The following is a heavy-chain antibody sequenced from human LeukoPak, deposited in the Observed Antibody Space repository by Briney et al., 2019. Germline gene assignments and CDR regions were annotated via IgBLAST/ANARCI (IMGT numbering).Heavy chain of an antibody. V-gene: IGHV3-7*01. CDR2: IKQDGSEK. J-gene: IGHJ6*03. CDR3: ARDGFYYYYMDV. Sequence: PGGSLRLSCAASGFTFSSNWMSWVRQAPGKGLEWVANIKQDGSEKYYVDSVKGRFTISRDNAKNSLYLQMNSLRAEDTAVYYCARDGFYYYYMDVWGKGTTVTVSS. CDR1: GFTFSSNW.